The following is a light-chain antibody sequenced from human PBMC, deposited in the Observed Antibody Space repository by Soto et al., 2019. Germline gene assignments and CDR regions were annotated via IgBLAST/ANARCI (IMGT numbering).Light chain of an antibody. V-gene: IGLV2-14*01. Sequence: QAALTHPASVSGSPGQSITISCTGTISDVGGYNYVSWYQQHPGKAPKFMIYDVSNRPSGASNRFSGSKSGNTASLTISGLQAEDEADYYCSSYTTSNTRQIVFGTGTKVTVL. CDR1: ISDVGGYNY. CDR2: DVS. J-gene: IGLJ1*01. CDR3: SSYTTSNTRQIV.